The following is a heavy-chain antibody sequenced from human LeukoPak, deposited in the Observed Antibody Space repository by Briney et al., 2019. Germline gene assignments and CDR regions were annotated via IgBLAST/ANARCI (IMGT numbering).Heavy chain of an antibody. CDR3: ARSRHSYDSSGFPHY. CDR2: INWNGGSR. CDR1: GFNFDDYV. Sequence: GGSLRLSCAASGFNFDDYVMSWVRQAPGKGLEWVSGINWNGGSRGYADSVKGRFTISRDNAKNSLYLPMNSLRAEDTALYYCARSRHSYDSSGFPHYWGQGTLVTVSS. D-gene: IGHD3-22*01. J-gene: IGHJ4*02. V-gene: IGHV3-20*04.